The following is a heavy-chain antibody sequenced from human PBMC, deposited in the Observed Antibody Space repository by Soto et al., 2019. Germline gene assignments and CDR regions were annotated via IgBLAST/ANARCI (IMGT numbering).Heavy chain of an antibody. CDR2: TYYRSRWYS. Sequence: SETLSLTCVGSGDTVSSNSVAWNWVRQSPSRGLEWLGRTYYRSRWYSDYAVSVRSRIDINADTSKNQLSLQLNSVTPEDTAVCYCARSEEDSDDYYYGMDVWGQGTTVT. CDR1: GDTVSSNSVA. V-gene: IGHV6-1*01. CDR3: ARSEEDSDDYYYGMDV. D-gene: IGHD2-15*01. J-gene: IGHJ6*02.